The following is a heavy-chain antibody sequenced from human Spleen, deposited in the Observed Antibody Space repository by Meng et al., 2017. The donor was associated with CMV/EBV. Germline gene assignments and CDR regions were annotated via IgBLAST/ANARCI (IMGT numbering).Heavy chain of an antibody. CDR3: ARDNTGVVVIATHFDY. D-gene: IGHD2-21*01. J-gene: IGHJ4*02. Sequence: SETLSLTCAVYGGSFSGYYWSWIRQPPGKGLEWIGEINHSGSTNYNPSLKSRVTISVDTSKNQFSLKLSSVTAADTAVYYCARDNTGVVVIATHFDYWGQGTLVTVSS. CDR1: GGSFSGYY. CDR2: INHSGST. V-gene: IGHV4-34*01.